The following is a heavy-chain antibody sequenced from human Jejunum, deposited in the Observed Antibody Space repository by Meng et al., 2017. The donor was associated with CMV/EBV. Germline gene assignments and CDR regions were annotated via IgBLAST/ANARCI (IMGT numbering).Heavy chain of an antibody. J-gene: IGHJ4*02. CDR1: GGFFSGYY. Sequence: SATLSLTCGFSGGFFSGYYWSWIRQPPGKGLEWIGEINDIGSTNYNPSLKSRVSISVDTSKKQFSLKLTSVTAADTAVYYCARYYIYWGQGTLVTVSS. D-gene: IGHD3-10*01. CDR2: INDIGST. CDR3: ARYYIY. V-gene: IGHV4-34*01.